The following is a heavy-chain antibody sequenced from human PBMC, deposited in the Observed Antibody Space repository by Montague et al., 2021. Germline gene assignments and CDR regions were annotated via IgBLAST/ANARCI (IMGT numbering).Heavy chain of an antibody. D-gene: IGHD2-15*01. V-gene: IGHV4-39*01. CDR3: ARSLYCIGGSCYSGSDP. J-gene: IGHJ5*02. CDR2: TFNTGSS. Sequence: SETLSLTCTVSGGSISSNSYWWAWIRQPPGKGLEYVGTTFNTGSSYYSPSLKSRVTISVDPSKNQFSLRLSAVTAADTAVYYCARSLYCIGGSCYSGSDPWGQGTLVTVSS. CDR1: GGSISSNSYW.